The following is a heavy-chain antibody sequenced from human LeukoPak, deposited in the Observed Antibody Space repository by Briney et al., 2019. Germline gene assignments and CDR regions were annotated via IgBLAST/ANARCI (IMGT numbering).Heavy chain of an antibody. V-gene: IGHV1-2*02. CDR3: ARGPTLEDYYYYMDV. Sequence: ASVKVSCKASGYTFTGYYMPWVRQAPGQGLEWMGWINPNSGGTNYAQKFQGRVPMNRDTSIRTAYMELSRLRSDDTAVYYCARGPTLEDYYYYMDVWGKGTTVTVSS. J-gene: IGHJ6*03. CDR1: GYTFTGYY. D-gene: IGHD5-24*01. CDR2: INPNSGGT.